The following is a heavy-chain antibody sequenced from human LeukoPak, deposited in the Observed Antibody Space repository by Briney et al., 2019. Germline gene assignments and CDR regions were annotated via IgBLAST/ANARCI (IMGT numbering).Heavy chain of an antibody. J-gene: IGHJ4*02. CDR2: IGYDSNKK. Sequence: GGFLRLSCAASGFNFNNYGIHWVRQAPGKGLEWVAFIGYDSNKKYYADSVKGRFTISRDNSMNTLYLQMNSLRAEDTAVYYCAKDHKRDGNRYFDFWGQGTLVTVSS. CDR3: AKDHKRDGNRYFDF. V-gene: IGHV3-30*02. D-gene: IGHD1-14*01. CDR1: GFNFNNYG.